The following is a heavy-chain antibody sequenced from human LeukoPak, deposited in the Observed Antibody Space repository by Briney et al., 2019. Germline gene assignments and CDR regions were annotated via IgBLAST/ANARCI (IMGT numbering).Heavy chain of an antibody. CDR2: IRSKAYGGTI. CDR3: TRGPIQLWIHNAMDV. D-gene: IGHD5-18*01. V-gene: IGHV3-49*04. J-gene: IGHJ6*02. CDR1: GFTFGDYA. Sequence: QPGGSLRLSCTTSGFTFGDYAMSWVRQAPGKGLEWVGFIRSKAYGGTIEYAASVKGRFTISRDDSKSIAYLQMNSLKIEDTALYYCTRGPIQLWIHNAMDVWGQGTTVTVSS.